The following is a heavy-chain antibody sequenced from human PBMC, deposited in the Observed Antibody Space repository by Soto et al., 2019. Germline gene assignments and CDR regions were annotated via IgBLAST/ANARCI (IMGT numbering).Heavy chain of an antibody. CDR1: GYTFTSYA. Sequence: QVQLVQSGAEVKKPGASVKVSCKASGYTFTSYAMHWVRQAPGQRLEWMGWINAGNGNTKYSQKFQGRVTITRDTSASTAYMELSSLRSEDTAGYYCARDRPIRGYSGFKYGMDVWGQGTTVTVSS. D-gene: IGHD5-12*01. CDR2: INAGNGNT. V-gene: IGHV1-3*01. CDR3: ARDRPIRGYSGFKYGMDV. J-gene: IGHJ6*02.